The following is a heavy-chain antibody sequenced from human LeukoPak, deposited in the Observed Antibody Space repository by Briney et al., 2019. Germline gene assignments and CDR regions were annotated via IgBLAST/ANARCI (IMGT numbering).Heavy chain of an antibody. CDR3: TRYRGSSGYSSDYFDY. D-gene: IGHD3-22*01. J-gene: IGHJ4*02. Sequence: GRSLRLSCAASGFTFSSYAMHWVRQAPGKGLEWVAVISYDGSNKYYADSVKGRFTISRDNSKNTLYLQMNSLRAEDTAVYYCTRYRGSSGYSSDYFDYWGQGTLVTVSS. V-gene: IGHV3-30*01. CDR1: GFTFSSYA. CDR2: ISYDGSNK.